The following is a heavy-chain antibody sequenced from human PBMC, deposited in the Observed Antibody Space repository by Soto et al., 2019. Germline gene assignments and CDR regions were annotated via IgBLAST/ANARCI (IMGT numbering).Heavy chain of an antibody. Sequence: GESLKISCEGSGYSFTSYWIGWVRQMPGKGLEWMGIIYPGDSDTRYSPSSQGQVTISADKSISPAYLQWSSLKAPDTAMYYCARQFRRNYAFWSGYTRSRNYYYYGMDVWGQGTTVTVSS. CDR1: GYSFTSYW. CDR2: IYPGDSDT. V-gene: IGHV5-51*01. J-gene: IGHJ6*02. CDR3: ARQFRRNYAFWSGYTRSRNYYYYGMDV. D-gene: IGHD3-3*01.